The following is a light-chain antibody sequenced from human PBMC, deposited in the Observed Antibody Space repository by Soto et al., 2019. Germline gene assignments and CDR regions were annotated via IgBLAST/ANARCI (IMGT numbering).Light chain of an antibody. CDR1: QSLLFLSNNKNS. V-gene: IGKV4-1*01. Sequence: DIVMTQSPNSLSVSLGERATITCQSTQSLLFLSNNKNSLAWYQRKQGQPPKLLIYWASTRQSGVPERFSGSGSGTDFTLTINNLQPEDVAVYYCQQYFYAPLPFCGGTKVEI. CDR2: WAS. CDR3: QQYFYAPLP. J-gene: IGKJ4*01.